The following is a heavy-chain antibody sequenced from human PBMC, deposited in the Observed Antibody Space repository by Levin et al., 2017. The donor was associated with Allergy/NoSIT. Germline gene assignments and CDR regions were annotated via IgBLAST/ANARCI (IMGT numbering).Heavy chain of an antibody. CDR3: AKVGIQLWSRDFDY. J-gene: IGHJ4*02. CDR1: GFTFSSYG. V-gene: IGHV3-30*18. Sequence: GESLKISCAASGFTFSSYGMHWVRQAPGKGLEWVAVISYDGSNKYYADSVKGRFTISRDNSKNTLYLQMNSLRAEDTAVYYCAKVGIQLWSRDFDYWGQGTLVTVSS. CDR2: ISYDGSNK. D-gene: IGHD5-18*01.